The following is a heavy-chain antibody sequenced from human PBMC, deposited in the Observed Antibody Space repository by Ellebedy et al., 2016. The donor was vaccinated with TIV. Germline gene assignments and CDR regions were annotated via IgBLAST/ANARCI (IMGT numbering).Heavy chain of an antibody. Sequence: MPGGSLRLSCAVPGDSMTSNYYWGWIRQPPGKGLEWIGSISYSGSTYYNSSLQSRVTISVDTSKSQFSLKLSSVTAADSAIYYCARVATGSSFESWGPGTLVTVSS. D-gene: IGHD2-15*01. J-gene: IGHJ4*03. CDR3: ARVATGSSFES. CDR2: ISYSGST. CDR1: GDSMTSNYY. V-gene: IGHV4-39*07.